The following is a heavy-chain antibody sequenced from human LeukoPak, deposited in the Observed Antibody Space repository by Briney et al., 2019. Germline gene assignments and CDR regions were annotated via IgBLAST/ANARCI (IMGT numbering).Heavy chain of an antibody. D-gene: IGHD5-12*01. J-gene: IGHJ6*03. V-gene: IGHV1-46*01. CDR3: ARLYSGYGNYYYYMDV. CDR1: GYTFTSYY. CDR2: INPSGGST. Sequence: ASVKVSCKASGYTFTSYYMHWVRQAPGQGLEWMGIINPSGGSTSYAQKFQGRVTMTRDTSTSTVYMELSSLRSDDTAVYYCARLYSGYGNYYYYMDVWGKGTTVTVSS.